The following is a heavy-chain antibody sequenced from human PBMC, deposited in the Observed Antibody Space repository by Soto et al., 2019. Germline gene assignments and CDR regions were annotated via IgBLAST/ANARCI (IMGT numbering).Heavy chain of an antibody. CDR3: AADRTYWGGDCYVD. CDR2: IVVGSGNT. J-gene: IGHJ4*02. V-gene: IGHV1-58*01. Sequence: QMQLVQSGPEVKKPGTSVKVSCKASGFTFTSSAVQWVRQARGQRLEWIGWIVVGSGNTNYAQKFQERVTITRDMSTSIAYMELSSLRSEDTAVYYCAADRTYWGGDCYVDWGQGTLVTVSS. D-gene: IGHD2-21*02. CDR1: GFTFTSSA.